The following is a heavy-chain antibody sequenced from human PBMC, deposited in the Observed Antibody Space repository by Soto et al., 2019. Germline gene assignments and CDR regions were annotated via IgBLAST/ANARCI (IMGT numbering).Heavy chain of an antibody. Sequence: PGGSLRLSCAASGFTFSSYAMSWVRQAPGKGLEWVSAISGSGGSTYYADSVKGRFTISRDNSKNTLYLQMNSLRAEDTAVYYCARSYYYDSSGYLPPYYYHYGMDVWGQGTTVTVSS. CDR1: GFTFSSYA. CDR3: ARSYYYDSSGYLPPYYYHYGMDV. V-gene: IGHV3-23*01. D-gene: IGHD3-22*01. CDR2: ISGSGGST. J-gene: IGHJ6*02.